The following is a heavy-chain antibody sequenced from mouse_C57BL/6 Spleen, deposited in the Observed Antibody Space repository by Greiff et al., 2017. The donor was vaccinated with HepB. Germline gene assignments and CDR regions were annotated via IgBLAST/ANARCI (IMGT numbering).Heavy chain of an antibody. CDR1: GYTFTSYW. J-gene: IGHJ4*01. Sequence: QVQLQQPGAELVKPGASVKLSCKASGYTFTSYWMQWVKQRPGQGLEWIGEIDPSDSYTNYNQKFKGKATLTVDTSSSTAYMQLSSLTSEDSAVYYCATRLRPYAMDYWGQGTSVTVSS. CDR2: IDPSDSYT. D-gene: IGHD2-4*01. CDR3: ATRLRPYAMDY. V-gene: IGHV1-50*01.